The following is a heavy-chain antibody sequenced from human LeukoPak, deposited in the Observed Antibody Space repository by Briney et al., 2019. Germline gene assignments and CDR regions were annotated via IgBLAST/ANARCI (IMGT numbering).Heavy chain of an antibody. V-gene: IGHV3-30*18. CDR1: GFTFSSYG. D-gene: IGHD6-13*01. CDR2: ISYDGSNK. CDR3: AKDGSKSSWYSVALSLDY. Sequence: GGSLRLSSAAYGFTFSSYGMHWVRQAPGKELEWVAVISYDGSNKYYADSVKGRFTISRDNSKNTLYLQMNSLRAEDTAVYYCAKDGSKSSWYSVALSLDYWGQGTLVTVSS. J-gene: IGHJ4*02.